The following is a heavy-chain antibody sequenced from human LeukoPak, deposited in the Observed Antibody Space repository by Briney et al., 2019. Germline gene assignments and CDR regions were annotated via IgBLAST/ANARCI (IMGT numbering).Heavy chain of an antibody. Sequence: GGSLRLSCAASGFSVSSNHMSWVRQAPGKGLEWVSVSYSGGSAYYSDSVKGRFTISRDRSKNTVYLQMNSLRVEDTAVYYCARGGGDEAFDIWGQGTMVTVSS. D-gene: IGHD5-12*01. J-gene: IGHJ3*02. CDR2: SYSGGSA. CDR1: GFSVSSNH. CDR3: ARGGGDEAFDI. V-gene: IGHV3-66*01.